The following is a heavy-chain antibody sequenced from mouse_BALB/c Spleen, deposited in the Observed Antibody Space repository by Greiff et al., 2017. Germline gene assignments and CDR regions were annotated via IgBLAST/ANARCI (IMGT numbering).Heavy chain of an antibody. CDR3: ARRGTARATSWFAY. D-gene: IGHD3-1*01. J-gene: IGHJ3*01. CDR2: ISSGGSYT. CDR1: GFTFSSYA. Sequence: EVQRVESGGGLVKPGGSLKLSCAASGFTFSSYAMSWVRQSPEKRLEWVAEISSGGSYTYYPDTVTGRFTISRDNAKNTLYLEMSSLRSEDTAMYYCARRGTARATSWFAYWGQGTLVTVSA. V-gene: IGHV5-9-4*01.